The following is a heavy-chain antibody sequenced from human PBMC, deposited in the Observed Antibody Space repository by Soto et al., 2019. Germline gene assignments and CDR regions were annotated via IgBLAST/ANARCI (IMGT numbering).Heavy chain of an antibody. Sequence: GWSLRLSCAASVFTFSDHYMDWVRQAPGKGLEWVGRSRNKANSYTIEYAASVKGRFTISRDDSQNSLYLQMNSLKTEDTAVYYCARSGTYSFDYWGQGTLVTVSS. CDR3: ARSGTYSFDY. CDR2: SRNKANSYTI. CDR1: VFTFSDHY. V-gene: IGHV3-72*01. D-gene: IGHD1-26*01. J-gene: IGHJ4*02.